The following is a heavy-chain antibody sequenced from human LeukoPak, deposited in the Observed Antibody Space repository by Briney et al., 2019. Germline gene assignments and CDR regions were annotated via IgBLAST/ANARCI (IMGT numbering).Heavy chain of an antibody. J-gene: IGHJ3*02. CDR3: ARDRSGDGAFDI. D-gene: IGHD3-22*01. CDR2: INTDGSST. V-gene: IGHV3-74*01. Sequence: GGSLRLSCAASGFTFSSYWMHWVRQAPGKGLVWVSRINTDGSSTSYADSVKGRFTISRDNAKNTLYLQMNSLRAEDTAVYYCARDRSGDGAFDIWGPGTMVTVSS. CDR1: GFTFSSYW.